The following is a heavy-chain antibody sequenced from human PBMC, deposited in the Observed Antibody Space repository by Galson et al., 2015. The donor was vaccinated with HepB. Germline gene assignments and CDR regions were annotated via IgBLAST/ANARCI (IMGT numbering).Heavy chain of an antibody. V-gene: IGHV3-7*01. D-gene: IGHD6-19*01. J-gene: IGHJ4*02. CDR2: INEDGSDK. Sequence: SLRLSCAASGFTFSTYWMSWVHQAPGKGLEWVANINEDGSDKNYVDSVKGRFFISRDNAKTSLYLQMNSLRADDTAVYYCATRGQAMADWGQGTLVTVSS. CDR3: ATRGQAMAD. CDR1: GFTFSTYW.